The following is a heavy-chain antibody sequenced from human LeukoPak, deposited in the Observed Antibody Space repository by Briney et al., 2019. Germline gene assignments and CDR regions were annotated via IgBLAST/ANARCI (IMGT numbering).Heavy chain of an antibody. V-gene: IGHV3-11*01. J-gene: IGHJ4*02. CDR2: ISSSGSTI. Sequence: GGSLRLSCAASGFTFSDYYMSWIRQAPGKGLEWVSYISSSGSTIYYADSVKGRFTISRDNAKNSLYLQMNSLRAEDTAVYYCARGGTEIMITFGGVIVRDYFDYWGQGTLVTVSS. D-gene: IGHD3-16*02. CDR1: GFTFSDYY. CDR3: ARGGTEIMITFGGVIVRDYFDY.